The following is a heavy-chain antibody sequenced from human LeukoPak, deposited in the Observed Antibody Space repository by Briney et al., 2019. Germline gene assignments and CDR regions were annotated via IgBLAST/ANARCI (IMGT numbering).Heavy chain of an antibody. Sequence: GGSLRLSCAASGFTFSSYSMNWVRQAPGKGLEWVSYISSSSSTIYYADSVKGRFTISRDNAKNSLYLQMNSLRAEDTAVYYCARVIKGRLRPMERFADYWGQGPWSPSPQ. V-gene: IGHV3-48*04. CDR2: ISSSSSTI. J-gene: IGHJ4*02. CDR3: ARVIKGRLRPMERFADY. D-gene: IGHD4-17*01. CDR1: GFTFSSYS.